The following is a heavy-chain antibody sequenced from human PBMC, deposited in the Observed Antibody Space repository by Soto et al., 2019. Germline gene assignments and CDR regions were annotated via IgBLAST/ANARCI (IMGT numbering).Heavy chain of an antibody. D-gene: IGHD6-13*01. CDR3: AKPFRPADGTHYFDY. CDR2: ISYDGSNK. Sequence: QVQLVESGGGVVQPGRSLRLSCAASGFTFSSYGMHWVRQAPGKGLEWVAVISYDGSNKYYADSVKGRFTISRDNSKNTLYLQMNSLRAEDTAVYYCAKPFRPADGTHYFDYWGQGTLVTVSS. CDR1: GFTFSSYG. J-gene: IGHJ4*02. V-gene: IGHV3-30*18.